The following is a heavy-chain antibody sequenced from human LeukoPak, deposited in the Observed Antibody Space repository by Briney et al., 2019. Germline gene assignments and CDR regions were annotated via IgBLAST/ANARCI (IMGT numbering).Heavy chain of an antibody. CDR1: GFTFEKYV. J-gene: IGHJ4*02. CDR2: IYGSGVSI. Sequence: GGALRLSCVASGFTFEKYVMDWVRQAPGKGLEWLASIYGSGVSISYADSVKGRFTISRDNSNNTLYLQMNSLRVEDTAMYFCAKDLGWELPAEAYWGQGILVTVSS. V-gene: IGHV3-23*01. D-gene: IGHD1-26*01. CDR3: AKDLGWELPAEAY.